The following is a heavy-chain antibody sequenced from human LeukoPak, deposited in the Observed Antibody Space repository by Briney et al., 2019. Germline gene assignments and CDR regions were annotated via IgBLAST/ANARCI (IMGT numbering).Heavy chain of an antibody. D-gene: IGHD2-2*01. J-gene: IGHJ5*02. CDR1: GGSFSGHY. Sequence: SETLSLTCAVYGGSFSGHYWTWIRQPPGKGLERIGESTHSGSTNYNTSLKSRVTISVDTSMNQFSLRLTSVTAADTAVYHCARGRTGAAALDLWGPGTLVTVSS. CDR3: ARGRTGAAALDL. CDR2: STHSGST. V-gene: IGHV4-34*01.